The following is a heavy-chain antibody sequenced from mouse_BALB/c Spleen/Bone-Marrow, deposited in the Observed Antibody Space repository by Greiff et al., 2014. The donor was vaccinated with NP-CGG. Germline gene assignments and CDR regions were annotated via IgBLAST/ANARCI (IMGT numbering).Heavy chain of an antibody. Sequence: QVHVKQSGAELAKPGASVTMSCKASGYTFTSYWMHWVKQRPGQGLEWIGYINPSTGYTEYNQKFKDKATLTADKSSSTAYMQLSSLTSEDSAVYYCARSRTGTYFDYWGQGTTLTVSS. V-gene: IGHV1-7*01. CDR1: GYTFTSYW. CDR2: INPSTGYT. D-gene: IGHD4-1*01. J-gene: IGHJ2*01. CDR3: ARSRTGTYFDY.